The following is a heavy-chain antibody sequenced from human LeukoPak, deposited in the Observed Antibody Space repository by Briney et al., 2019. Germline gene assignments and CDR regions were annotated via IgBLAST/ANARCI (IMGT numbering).Heavy chain of an antibody. CDR1: GASISSDY. CDR2: IYYSGST. CDR3: AVMYSSSWYWFDP. V-gene: IGHV4-59*08. D-gene: IGHD6-13*01. Sequence: SETLSLTCTVSGASISSDYWNWIRQPPGKGLEWIGYIYYSGSTNYNPSLKSRVTISVDTSKNQFSLKLSSRTAADTAVYYCAVMYSSSWYWFDPWGQGTLVTVSS. J-gene: IGHJ5*02.